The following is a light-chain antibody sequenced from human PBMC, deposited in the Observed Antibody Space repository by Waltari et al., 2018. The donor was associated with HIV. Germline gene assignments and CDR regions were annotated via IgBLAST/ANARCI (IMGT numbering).Light chain of an antibody. CDR1: KLGNKS. CDR2: QDK. CDR3: QAWDSSTVV. Sequence: SYELTQPPSVSVSPGQTASITCSGDKLGNKSVCWYQQKPGQSPVLVIYQDKKRPSGIPERFSGSNSGNTATLTISGTQAVDEADYYCQAWDSSTVVFGGGTKLTVL. J-gene: IGLJ3*02. V-gene: IGLV3-1*01.